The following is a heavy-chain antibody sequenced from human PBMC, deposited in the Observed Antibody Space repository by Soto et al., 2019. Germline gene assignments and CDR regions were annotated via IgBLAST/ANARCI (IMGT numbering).Heavy chain of an antibody. V-gene: IGHV3-73*01. CDR2: IRSKANSSAT. Sequence: GGSLRLSCAASGFTFSGSAMHWVRQASGKGLEWVGRIRSKANSSATAYAASVKGRFTISRDNAKNTLYLQMNSLRAEDTALYYCAKDRPRRGYCDTTACYGLFDYWGQGALVTVSS. CDR1: GFTFSGSA. J-gene: IGHJ4*02. CDR3: AKDRPRRGYCDTTACYGLFDY. D-gene: IGHD2-2*01.